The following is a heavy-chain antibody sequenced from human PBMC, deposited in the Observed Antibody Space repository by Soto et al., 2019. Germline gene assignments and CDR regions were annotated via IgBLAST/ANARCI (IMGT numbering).Heavy chain of an antibody. CDR2: IYYSGST. Sequence: SDTLSLTSTVSGGSISISSYYWRWILHPPGKGLEWIGSIYYSGSTYYNPSLKSRVTISVDTSKNQFSLKLSSVTAADTAVYYCARLGEMATPYYYYYGMDVWGQGTTVT. J-gene: IGHJ6*02. D-gene: IGHD5-12*01. V-gene: IGHV4-39*01. CDR1: GGSISISSYY. CDR3: ARLGEMATPYYYYYGMDV.